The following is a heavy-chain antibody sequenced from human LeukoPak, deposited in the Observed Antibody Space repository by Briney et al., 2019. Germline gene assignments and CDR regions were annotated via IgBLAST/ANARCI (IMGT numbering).Heavy chain of an antibody. D-gene: IGHD3-3*01. Sequence: PGGSLRLTCAASGFTFSSYAMSWVRQAPGKGLEWVSAISGSGGSTYYADSVKGRFTISRDNSKNTLYLQMNSLRAEDTAVYYCAKEALTIFGRYYGMDVWGQGTTVTVSS. CDR3: AKEALTIFGRYYGMDV. V-gene: IGHV3-23*01. J-gene: IGHJ6*02. CDR2: ISGSGGST. CDR1: GFTFSSYA.